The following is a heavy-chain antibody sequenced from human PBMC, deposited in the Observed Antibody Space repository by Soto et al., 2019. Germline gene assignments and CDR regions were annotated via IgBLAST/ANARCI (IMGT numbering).Heavy chain of an antibody. Sequence: PGVSLRLSCAGSGFTFSNYAMSWVRQAPGKGLAWVSAISGSGGSTYYADSVKGRFTISRDNSKNTLYLQMNSLRAEDTALYYCAKVPVGATGRFDYWGQGTLVTVS. V-gene: IGHV3-23*01. CDR2: ISGSGGST. D-gene: IGHD1-26*01. J-gene: IGHJ4*02. CDR3: AKVPVGATGRFDY. CDR1: GFTFSNYA.